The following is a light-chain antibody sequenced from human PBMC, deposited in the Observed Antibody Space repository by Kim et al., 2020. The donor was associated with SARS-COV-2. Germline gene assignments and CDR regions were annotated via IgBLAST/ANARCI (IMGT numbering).Light chain of an antibody. J-gene: IGKJ2*02. CDR3: QQSYSTPCT. CDR1: QSISSY. Sequence: DIQMTQSPSSLSASVGDRVTITCRASQSISSYLNWYQQKPGKAPKLLICAASSLQSGVPSRFSGSGSGTDFTLTISSLQPEDFATYYCQQSYSTPCTFGQGTKLEI. V-gene: IGKV1-39*01. CDR2: AAS.